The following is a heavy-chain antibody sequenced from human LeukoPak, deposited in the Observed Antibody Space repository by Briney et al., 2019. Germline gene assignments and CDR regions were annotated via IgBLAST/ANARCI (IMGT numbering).Heavy chain of an antibody. Sequence: ASVKVSCTASGYTFTNHGFSWVRQAPGQGLEWMGWISTYNDKTNYAQKFQGRVTMTTDTSTSTAYMELRSLRSDDTAVYYCARDGGYNSGYYDYWGQGTPVTVSS. CDR2: ISTYNDKT. CDR1: GYTFTNHG. D-gene: IGHD5-18*01. CDR3: ARDGGYNSGYYDY. V-gene: IGHV1-18*01. J-gene: IGHJ4*02.